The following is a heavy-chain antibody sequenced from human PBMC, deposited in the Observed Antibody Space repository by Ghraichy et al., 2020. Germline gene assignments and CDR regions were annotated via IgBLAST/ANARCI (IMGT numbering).Heavy chain of an antibody. CDR3: ARVQSSSWSPFDS. V-gene: IGHV4-34*01. Sequence: SETLSLTCAVYGGSFSGYYWSWIRQPPGKGLEWIGEINHSGSTNSNPSLKSRVTISVDMSKNQFSLKLKSVTAEDTAIYYCARVQSSSWSPFDSCGQGTLVTDSS. D-gene: IGHD6-13*01. J-gene: IGHJ4*02. CDR2: INHSGST. CDR1: GGSFSGYY.